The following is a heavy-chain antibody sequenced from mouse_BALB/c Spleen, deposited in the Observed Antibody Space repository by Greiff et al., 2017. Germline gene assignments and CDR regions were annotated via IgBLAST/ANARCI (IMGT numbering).Heavy chain of an antibody. Sequence: EVMLVESGGGLVKPGGSLKLSCAASGFAFSSYDMSWVRQTPEKRLEWVAYISSGGGSTYYPDTVKGRFTISRDNAKNTLYLQMSSLKSEDTAMYYCARHGNYERVYYAMDYWGQGTSVTVSS. J-gene: IGHJ4*01. CDR3: ARHGNYERVYYAMDY. V-gene: IGHV5-12-1*01. D-gene: IGHD2-1*01. CDR1: GFAFSSYD. CDR2: ISSGGGST.